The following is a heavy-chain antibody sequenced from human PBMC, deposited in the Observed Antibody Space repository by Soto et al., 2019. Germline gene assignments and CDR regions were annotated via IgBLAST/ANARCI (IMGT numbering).Heavy chain of an antibody. J-gene: IGHJ4*02. D-gene: IGHD6-6*01. CDR3: AKDIEYSSSYYFDY. CDR2: ISWNSGSI. Sequence: GGSLRLSCAASGFTFDDYAMHWVRQAPGKGLEWVSGISWNSGSIGYADSVKDRFTISRDNAKNSLYLQMNSLRAEDTALYYCAKDIEYSSSYYFDYWGQGTLVTVSS. V-gene: IGHV3-9*01. CDR1: GFTFDDYA.